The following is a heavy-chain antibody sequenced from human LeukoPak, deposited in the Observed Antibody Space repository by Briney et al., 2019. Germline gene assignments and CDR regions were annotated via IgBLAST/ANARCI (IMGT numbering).Heavy chain of an antibody. CDR2: IYYSGST. D-gene: IGHD3-22*01. J-gene: IGHJ4*02. V-gene: IGHV4-39*01. CDR1: GGSISSSSYY. Sequence: PSETLSLTCTVSGGSISSSSYYWGWIRQPPGKGLEWIGSIYYSGSTYYNPSLKSRVTISVDTSKNQFSLKLSSVTAADTAVYYCARGGDSSGYKYWGQGTLVTVSS. CDR3: ARGGDSSGYKY.